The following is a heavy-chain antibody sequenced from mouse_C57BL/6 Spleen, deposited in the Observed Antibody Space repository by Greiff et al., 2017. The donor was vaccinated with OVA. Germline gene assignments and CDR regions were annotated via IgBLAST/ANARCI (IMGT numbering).Heavy chain of an antibody. CDR2: INPGSGGT. V-gene: IGHV1-54*01. D-gene: IGHD1-1*01. CDR3: ARFHYYGSSYGWYFDV. CDR1: GYAFTNYL. J-gene: IGHJ1*03. Sequence: QVQLKQSGAELVRPGTSVKVSCKASGYAFTNYLIEWVKQRPGQGLEWIGVINPGSGGTNYNEKFKGKATLTADKSSSTAYMQLSSLTSEDSAVYFCARFHYYGSSYGWYFDVWGTGTTVTVSS.